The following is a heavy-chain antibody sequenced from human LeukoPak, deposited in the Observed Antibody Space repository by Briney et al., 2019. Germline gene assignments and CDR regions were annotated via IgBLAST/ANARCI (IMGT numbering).Heavy chain of an antibody. V-gene: IGHV4-31*03. J-gene: IGHJ3*02. CDR3: AREVPTVRHDAFDI. CDR1: GGSISSGGYY. CDR2: NYYSGST. D-gene: IGHD4-17*01. Sequence: PSETLSLTCTVSGGSISSGGYYWSWIRQHPGKGLEWIGYNYYSGSTYYNPSLKSRVTISVDTSKNQFSLKLSSVTAADTAVYYCAREVPTVRHDAFDIWGQGTMVTVSS.